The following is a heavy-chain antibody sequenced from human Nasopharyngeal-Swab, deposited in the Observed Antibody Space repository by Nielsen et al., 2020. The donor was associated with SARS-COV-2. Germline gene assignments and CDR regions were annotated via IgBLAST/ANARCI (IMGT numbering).Heavy chain of an antibody. V-gene: IGHV3-64D*08. CDR2: ITNSGGST. J-gene: IGHJ5*02. CDR1: GFTFSSYS. D-gene: IGHD2-15*01. CDR3: VKSVGGWYDP. Sequence: GGSLRLSCAASGFTFSSYSMNWVRQAPGKGLEYVSAITNSGGSTYYADSVKGRFTISRDNSKNTLYLQMTSLRGEDTAVYYCVKSVGGWYDPWGQGTLVTVSS.